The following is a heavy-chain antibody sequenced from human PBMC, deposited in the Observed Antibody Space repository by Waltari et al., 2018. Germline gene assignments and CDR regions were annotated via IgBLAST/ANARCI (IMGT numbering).Heavy chain of an antibody. J-gene: IGHJ5*02. V-gene: IGHV3-33*01. Sequence: QVQLVESGGGVVQPGRSLRLSCAASGFTFSSYGMHWVRQAPGKGLGWVAVIWYDGSNKYYADSVKGRFTISRDNSKNTLYLQMNSLRAEDTAVYYCARETIRGNWFDPWGQGTLVTVSS. CDR2: IWYDGSNK. CDR3: ARETIRGNWFDP. CDR1: GFTFSSYG. D-gene: IGHD2-2*02.